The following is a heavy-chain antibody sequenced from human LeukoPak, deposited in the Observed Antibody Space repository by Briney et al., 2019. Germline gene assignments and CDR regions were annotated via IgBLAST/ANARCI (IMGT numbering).Heavy chain of an antibody. CDR3: TTIAAAGYIDY. D-gene: IGHD6-13*01. V-gene: IGHV3-15*01. CDR2: IKSKTDDGTT. CDR1: GFTFSKAW. Sequence: GGSLRLSCAASGFTFSKAWMSWVRQAPGKGLEWVGRIKSKTDDGTTDYTVSVKGRFTISRDDSKNTLYVQMNSLKTEDTAVYYCTTIAAAGYIDYWGQGTLVTVSS. J-gene: IGHJ4*02.